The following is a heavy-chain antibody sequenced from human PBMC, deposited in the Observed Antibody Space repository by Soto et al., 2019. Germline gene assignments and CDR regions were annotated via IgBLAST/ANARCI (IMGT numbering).Heavy chain of an antibody. Sequence: EVQLLESGGGLVQPGGSLRLSCAASGFTFSSYAMNWVRQAPGKGLEWVSAISGSGGSTYYADSVKGRFTISRDNSKKTVYMQMNSLRAEDTAVYYCARTYIVVVPAATDYYGMDVWGQGTTVTVSS. V-gene: IGHV3-23*01. D-gene: IGHD2-2*01. J-gene: IGHJ6*02. CDR1: GFTFSSYA. CDR2: ISGSGGST. CDR3: ARTYIVVVPAATDYYGMDV.